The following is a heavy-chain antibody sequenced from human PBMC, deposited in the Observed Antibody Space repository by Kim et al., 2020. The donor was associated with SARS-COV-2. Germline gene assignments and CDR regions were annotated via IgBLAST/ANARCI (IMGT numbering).Heavy chain of an antibody. CDR1: GGSISSGGYY. D-gene: IGHD3-22*01. V-gene: IGHV4-31*03. J-gene: IGHJ5*02. CDR3: ARTYYYDSSGYYSGAGFDP. CDR2: IYYSGST. Sequence: SETLSLTCTVSGGSISSGGYYWSWIRQHPGKGLEWIGYIYYSGSTYYNPSLKSRVTISVDTSKNQFSLKLSSVTAADTAVYYCARTYYYDSSGYYSGAGFDPWGQGTLVTVSS.